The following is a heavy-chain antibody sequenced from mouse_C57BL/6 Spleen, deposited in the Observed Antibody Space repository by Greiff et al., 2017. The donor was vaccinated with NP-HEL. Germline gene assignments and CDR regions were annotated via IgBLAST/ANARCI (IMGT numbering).Heavy chain of an antibody. V-gene: IGHV1-42*01. D-gene: IGHD2-4*01. CDR3: ARYDYPYFDV. Sequence: VQLQQSGPELVKPGASVKISCKASGYSFTGYYMNWVKQSPEKSLEWIGEINPSTGGTTYNQKFKAKATLTVDKSSSTAYMQLKSLTSDDSAVYYCARYDYPYFDVWGTGTTVTVSS. CDR1: GYSFTGYY. CDR2: INPSTGGT. J-gene: IGHJ1*03.